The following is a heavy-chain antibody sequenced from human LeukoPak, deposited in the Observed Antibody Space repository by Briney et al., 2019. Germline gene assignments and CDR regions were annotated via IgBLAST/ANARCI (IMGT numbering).Heavy chain of an antibody. V-gene: IGHV3-48*01. Sequence: PGGSLRLSCAASGFTFSSYSMNSVRQAPGKGLEWVSYISSSSSTIYYADSVKGRFTISRDNAKNSLYLQMNSLRAEDTAVYYCAKTGNPATGDYWGQGTLVTVSS. CDR1: GFTFSSYS. CDR2: ISSSSSTI. D-gene: IGHD1-1*01. CDR3: AKTGNPATGDY. J-gene: IGHJ4*02.